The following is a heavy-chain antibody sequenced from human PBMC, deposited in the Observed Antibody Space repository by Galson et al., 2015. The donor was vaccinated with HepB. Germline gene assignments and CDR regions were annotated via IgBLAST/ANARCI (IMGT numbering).Heavy chain of an antibody. CDR2: ISWNSGNI. CDR3: TKDRYNYDTRAVFAS. Sequence: SLRLSCAASGFTFDDYAMHWVRQAPGKGLEWVSGISWNSGNIGFADSVKGRFTISRDNAKNSLYLQMNSLKTEDTALYYCTKDRYNYDTRAVFASWGQGTLVTVSS. J-gene: IGHJ4*02. D-gene: IGHD5-18*01. V-gene: IGHV3-9*01. CDR1: GFTFDDYA.